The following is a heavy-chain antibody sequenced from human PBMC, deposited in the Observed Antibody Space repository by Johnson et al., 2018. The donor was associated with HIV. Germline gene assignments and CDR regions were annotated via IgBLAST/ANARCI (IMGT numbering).Heavy chain of an antibody. V-gene: IGHV3-30-3*02. Sequence: QVLLVESGGGVVQPGRSLRLSCAASGFTFSSYAMHWVRQAPGKGLEWVAVITYDGSNKYYGDSVKGRFTISRDNSKYTLYLQMNSLSAGDTAVYYCAKLVGDYVSNAFDIWGQGTMVTVSS. CDR2: ITYDGSNK. CDR1: GFTFSSYA. J-gene: IGHJ3*02. D-gene: IGHD4-17*01. CDR3: AKLVGDYVSNAFDI.